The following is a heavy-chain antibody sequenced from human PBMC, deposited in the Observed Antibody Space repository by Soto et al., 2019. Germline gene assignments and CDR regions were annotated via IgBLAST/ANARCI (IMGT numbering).Heavy chain of an antibody. V-gene: IGHV4-4*02. J-gene: IGHJ4*02. Sequence: PSETLSLTCAISGGSISSSSWWSWFRQPPGKGLEWIGEISHSGSTNFNPSLKSRVTISVDKSKNQFSLKLSSVTAADTAVYYCAKNWNWGSLVHWGQGTLVTVSS. CDR1: GGSISSSSW. D-gene: IGHD7-27*01. CDR2: ISHSGST. CDR3: AKNWNWGSLVH.